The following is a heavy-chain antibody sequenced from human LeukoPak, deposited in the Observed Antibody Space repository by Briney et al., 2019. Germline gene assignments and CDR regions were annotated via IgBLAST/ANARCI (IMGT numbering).Heavy chain of an antibody. J-gene: IGHJ5*02. Sequence: ASVKVSCKASGYTFTGYYMHWVRQAPGQGLEWMGIINPSGGSTSYAQKFQGRVTITADESTSTAYMELSSLRSEDTAVYYCARAYYDFWSGLYNWFDPWGQGTLVTVSP. CDR1: GYTFTGYY. CDR3: ARAYYDFWSGLYNWFDP. D-gene: IGHD3-3*01. V-gene: IGHV1-46*01. CDR2: INPSGGST.